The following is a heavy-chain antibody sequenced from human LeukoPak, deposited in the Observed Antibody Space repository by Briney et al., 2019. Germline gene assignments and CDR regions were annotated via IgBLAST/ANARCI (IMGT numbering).Heavy chain of an antibody. J-gene: IGHJ4*02. Sequence: PEGSLRLSCAASGFTFKNYGTAWVRQTPGKGLEWVSTIGEQYDDTHYADSVKGRFTISRDDSKNSVFLLMNSLRAEDTDVYYCAKDCCGDSFFDYWGQGALVAVSS. CDR1: GFTFKNYG. V-gene: IGHV3-23*01. CDR3: AKDCCGDSFFDY. CDR2: IGEQYDDT. D-gene: IGHD2-21*02.